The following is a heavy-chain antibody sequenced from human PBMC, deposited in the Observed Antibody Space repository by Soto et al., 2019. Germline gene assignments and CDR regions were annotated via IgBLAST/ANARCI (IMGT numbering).Heavy chain of an antibody. CDR3: ARGVDGVALDS. J-gene: IGHJ4*02. V-gene: IGHV3-33*01. CDR1: GFTFSSYG. Sequence: QMQLVESGGGVVQPGRSLRLSCAASGFTFSSYGMHWVRQAPGKGLEWVAVIWYDGSNKYYADSVKGRFTISRDNSKNTLYLQMNSLRAEDTAVYYWARGVDGVALDSWGQGTLVTVSS. D-gene: IGHD4-17*01. CDR2: IWYDGSNK.